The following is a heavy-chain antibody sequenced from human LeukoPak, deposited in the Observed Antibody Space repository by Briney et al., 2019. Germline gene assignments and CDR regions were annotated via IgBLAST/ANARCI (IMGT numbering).Heavy chain of an antibody. V-gene: IGHV4-39*01. Sequence: PSETLSLTCTVSGGSISSSSYYWGWIRQPPGKGLEWIGSIYYSGSTYYNPSLKSRVTISVDTSKNQFSLKLSSVTAADTAVYYCARHLPRGGDAFDIWGQGTMVTVSS. CDR1: GGSISSSSYY. J-gene: IGHJ3*02. D-gene: IGHD5/OR15-5a*01. CDR3: ARHLPRGGDAFDI. CDR2: IYYSGST.